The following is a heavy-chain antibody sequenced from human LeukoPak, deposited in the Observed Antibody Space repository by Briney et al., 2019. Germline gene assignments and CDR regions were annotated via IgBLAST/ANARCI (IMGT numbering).Heavy chain of an antibody. J-gene: IGHJ6*02. V-gene: IGHV1-69*04. Sequence: SVKVSCKASGGTFSSYAISWVRQAPGQGLEGMGRIIPILGIANYAQKFQGRVTITADKSTSTAYMELSSLRSEDTAVYYCARVNSSSPRGYYYYGMDVWGQGNTVTVSS. D-gene: IGHD6-6*01. CDR2: IIPILGIA. CDR1: GGTFSSYA. CDR3: ARVNSSSPRGYYYYGMDV.